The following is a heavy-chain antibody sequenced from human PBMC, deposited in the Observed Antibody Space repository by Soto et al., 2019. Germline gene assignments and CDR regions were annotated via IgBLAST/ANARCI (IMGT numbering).Heavy chain of an antibody. CDR1: GFTFSSYA. J-gene: IGHJ5*02. V-gene: IGHV3-23*01. CDR3: ARSYDFWSGYGNWFDP. D-gene: IGHD3-3*01. CDR2: ISGSGGST. Sequence: GGSLRLSCAASGFTFSSYAMSWVRQAPGKGLEWVSAISGSGGSTYYADSVKGRFTISRDNSKNTLYLQMNSLRAEDTAVYYCARSYDFWSGYGNWFDPWGQGTLVTVSS.